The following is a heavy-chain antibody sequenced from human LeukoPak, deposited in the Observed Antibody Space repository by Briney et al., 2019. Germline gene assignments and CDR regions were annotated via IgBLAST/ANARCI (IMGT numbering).Heavy chain of an antibody. D-gene: IGHD4-17*01. V-gene: IGHV4-34*01. Sequence: GSLRLSCAASGFAFSDAWMSWVRQPPGKGLEWIGEINHSGSANYNPSLKSRVTISLDTSKNQFSLKLSSVTAADTAVYYCARGQGTVTTHWGQGTLVTVSS. CDR1: GFAFSDAW. CDR3: ARGQGTVTTH. J-gene: IGHJ4*02. CDR2: INHSGSA.